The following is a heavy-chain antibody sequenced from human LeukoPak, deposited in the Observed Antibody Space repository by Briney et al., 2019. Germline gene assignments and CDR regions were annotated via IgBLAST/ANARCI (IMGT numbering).Heavy chain of an antibody. J-gene: IGHJ5*02. CDR1: VGSITDYY. Sequence: SETLSVTCTVSVGSITDYYWSWIRQPAGKRLEWIGHIYKSGSTDYNPSLKSRVTMSIDTSKSQFSLNLSSVTAADTAVYYCARDDRVSGTFLRWFDPWGQGTLVTVSS. V-gene: IGHV4-4*07. D-gene: IGHD1-26*01. CDR2: IYKSGST. CDR3: ARDDRVSGTFLRWFDP.